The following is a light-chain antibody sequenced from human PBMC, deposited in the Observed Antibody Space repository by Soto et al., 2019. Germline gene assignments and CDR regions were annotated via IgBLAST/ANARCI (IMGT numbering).Light chain of an antibody. CDR2: DVN. J-gene: IGLJ3*02. V-gene: IGLV2-11*01. CDR3: CSHAGSSPWV. CDR1: SNDVGGYHY. Sequence: QSALTQPRSVSGSPGQTVTISCTGTSNDVGGYHYVSWYQQHPGKAPNLLISDVNKRPSWVPDQFSGSKSGHTASRIISGLQAEDEADYYCCSHAGSSPWVFGGGTKLNVL.